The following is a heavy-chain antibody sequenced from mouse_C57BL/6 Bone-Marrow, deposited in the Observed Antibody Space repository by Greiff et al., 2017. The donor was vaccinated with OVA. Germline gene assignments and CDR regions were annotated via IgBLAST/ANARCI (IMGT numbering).Heavy chain of an antibody. CDR1: GFTFSDYG. Sequence: EVKLVESGGGLVKPGGSLKLSCAASGFTFSDYGMHWVRQAPEKGLEWVAYISSGSGTIYYADTVKGRFTSSRDNAMNTLFLQMTSLRSEDTAMYYCARINYWYFDVWGTGTTVTGSS. CDR3: ARINYWYFDV. CDR2: ISSGSGTI. J-gene: IGHJ1*03. V-gene: IGHV5-17*01.